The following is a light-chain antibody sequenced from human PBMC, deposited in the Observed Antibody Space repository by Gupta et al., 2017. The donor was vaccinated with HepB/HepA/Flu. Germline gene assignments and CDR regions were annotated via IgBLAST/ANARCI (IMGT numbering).Light chain of an antibody. CDR1: QSISNN. CDR3: QQYNNWPPWT. V-gene: IGKV3-15*01. CDR2: AAS. J-gene: IGKJ1*01. Sequence: EIVMTQSPATLSVSAGERATLSCKASQSISNNLAWYQQKPGQAPRLLIYAASTRDTGVPGRFSGSGSGKELTLTISSRLSEDFAVYYCQQYNNWPPWTFGQGTXVEIK.